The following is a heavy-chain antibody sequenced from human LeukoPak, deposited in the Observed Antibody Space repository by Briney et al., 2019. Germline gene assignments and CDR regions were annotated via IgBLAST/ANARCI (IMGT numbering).Heavy chain of an antibody. D-gene: IGHD6-25*01. Sequence: SETLSLTCTVSGGSISSYYWSWIRQPPGKGLEWIGYIYYSESTNYNPSLKSRVTISVDTSKNQFSLKLSSVTTADTAVYYCARSGPGWFDPWGQGTLVTVSS. CDR2: IYYSEST. CDR3: ARSGPGWFDP. J-gene: IGHJ5*02. CDR1: GGSISSYY. V-gene: IGHV4-59*01.